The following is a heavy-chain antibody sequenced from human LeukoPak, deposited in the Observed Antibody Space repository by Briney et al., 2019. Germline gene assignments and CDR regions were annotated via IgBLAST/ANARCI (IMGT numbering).Heavy chain of an antibody. J-gene: IGHJ4*02. CDR2: IYYSGST. V-gene: IGHV4-39*07. CDR1: GGSISSSSYY. D-gene: IGHD6-19*01. CDR3: AKDSGPRFDY. Sequence: SETLSLTCTVSGGSISSSSYYWGWIRQPPGKGLEWIGSIYYSGSTYYNPSLKSRVTISVDTSKNQFSLNLRFVTAADTAVYYCAKDSGPRFDYWGQGTLVTVSS.